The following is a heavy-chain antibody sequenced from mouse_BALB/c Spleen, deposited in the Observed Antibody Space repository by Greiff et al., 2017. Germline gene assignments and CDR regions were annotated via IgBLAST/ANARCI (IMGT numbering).Heavy chain of an antibody. CDR2: ISTYYGDA. Sequence: VQLQQSGAELVRPGVSVKISCKGSGYTFTDYAMHWVKQSHAKSLEWIGVISTYYGDASYNQKFKGKATMTVDKSSSTAYMELARLTSEDSAIYYCASQGPITGAMDYWGQGTSVTVSS. J-gene: IGHJ4*01. V-gene: IGHV1S137*01. CDR3: ASQGPITGAMDY. CDR1: GYTFTDYA. D-gene: IGHD1-1*01.